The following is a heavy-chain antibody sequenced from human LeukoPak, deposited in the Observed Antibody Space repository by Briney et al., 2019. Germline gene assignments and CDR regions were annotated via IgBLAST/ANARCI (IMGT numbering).Heavy chain of an antibody. Sequence: PGRSLRLSCAVSGITFSSYWMHWVRQDPGRGLPWVSRINTQGTYTNYADSVKGRFTISRDNAKNTLYLQMSSLRADDTAVYYCVIDLGDYNDFWGQGTLVSVSS. D-gene: IGHD2-15*01. V-gene: IGHV3-74*01. CDR1: GITFSSYW. J-gene: IGHJ4*02. CDR2: INTQGTYT. CDR3: VIDLGDYNDF.